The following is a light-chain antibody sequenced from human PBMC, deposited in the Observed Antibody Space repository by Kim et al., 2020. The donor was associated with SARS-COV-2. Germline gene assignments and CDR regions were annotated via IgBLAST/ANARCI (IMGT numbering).Light chain of an antibody. CDR3: AAWDDNLNGVG. CDR2: GYN. J-gene: IGLJ2*01. CDR1: FSNVGRNT. Sequence: GQGVTISCSGSFSNVGRNTVNWWQQLPGTAPKLLIFGYNQRPSGVPDRVSGSKSGTSASLAISGLQSEDEADYYCAAWDDNLNGVGFGGGTQLTVL. V-gene: IGLV1-44*01.